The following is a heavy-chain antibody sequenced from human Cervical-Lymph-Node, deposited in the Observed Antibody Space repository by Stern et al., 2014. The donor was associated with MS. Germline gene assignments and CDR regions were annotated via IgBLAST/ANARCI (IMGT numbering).Heavy chain of an antibody. J-gene: IGHJ3*02. CDR3: TSTGQLAAFDI. CDR2: LRSKANSYAT. V-gene: IGHV3-73*01. CDR1: GFTFSGST. Sequence: EVQLVESGGGLVQPGGSLKLSCAASGFTFSGSTMHWVRQASGKGLEWVGRLRSKANSYATAYVASVEGRFTISRDDSKNTAYLQMNSLKTEDTAVYYCTSTGQLAAFDIWGQGTMVTVSS. D-gene: IGHD6-6*01.